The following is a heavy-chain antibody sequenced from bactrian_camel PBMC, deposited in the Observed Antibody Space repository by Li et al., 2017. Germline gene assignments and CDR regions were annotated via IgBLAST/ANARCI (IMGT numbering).Heavy chain of an antibody. J-gene: IGHJ4*01. CDR3: AAGTRIIVGDYCDGITN. Sequence: QVQLVESGGGSVQAGGSLRLSCVVSEYTHSTYAMGWFRQAPGKAREGVAAIYGGITTYYADSVKGRFTISQDNAKNIIYLQMNSLTPDDTAMYYCAAGTRIIVGDYCDGITNWGQGTQVTVS. V-gene: IGHV3S55*01. CDR2: IYGGITT. D-gene: IGHD4*01. CDR1: EYTHSTYA.